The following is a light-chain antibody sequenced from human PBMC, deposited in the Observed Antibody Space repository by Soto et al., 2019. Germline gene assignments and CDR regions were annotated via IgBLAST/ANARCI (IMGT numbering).Light chain of an antibody. CDR2: EVS. Sequence: QSVLTQPPSATGSPGQSVTISCTGTSSDVGAYNYVSWYQQLPGKAPKLIIYEVSKRPSGVPDRFSGSKSGNTASLTVSGFQADDEADYYCTSYAGTYSFFYVFGTGTKVTVL. J-gene: IGLJ1*01. CDR3: TSYAGTYSFFYV. V-gene: IGLV2-8*01. CDR1: SSDVGAYNY.